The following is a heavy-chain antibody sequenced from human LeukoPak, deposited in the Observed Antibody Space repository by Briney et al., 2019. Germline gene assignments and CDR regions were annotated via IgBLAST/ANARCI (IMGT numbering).Heavy chain of an antibody. CDR2: ISSDVTKK. Sequence: GGSLRLSCAASGFTFSSYAMSWVRQAPGKGLEGVAVISSDVTKKYYADSVKGRFTISGDNSKNTLYLQMSSLRAEDTAVYYCARDKYYGSGSYQYYGMDVWGQGTTVTVSS. D-gene: IGHD3-10*01. CDR3: ARDKYYGSGSYQYYGMDV. J-gene: IGHJ6*02. V-gene: IGHV3-30*04. CDR1: GFTFSSYA.